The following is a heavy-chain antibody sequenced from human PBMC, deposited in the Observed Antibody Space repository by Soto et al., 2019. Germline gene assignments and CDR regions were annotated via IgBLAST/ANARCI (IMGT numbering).Heavy chain of an antibody. CDR1: GFTFSSYA. V-gene: IGHV3-30-3*01. CDR2: ISYDGSNK. Sequence: GESLKISCAASGFTFSSYAMHWVRQAPGKGLEWVAVISYDGSNKYYADSVKGRFTISRDNSKNTLYLQMNSLRAEDTAVYYCAREAYCGGDCYGGGAFDIWGQGTMVTVSS. D-gene: IGHD2-21*02. CDR3: AREAYCGGDCYGGGAFDI. J-gene: IGHJ3*02.